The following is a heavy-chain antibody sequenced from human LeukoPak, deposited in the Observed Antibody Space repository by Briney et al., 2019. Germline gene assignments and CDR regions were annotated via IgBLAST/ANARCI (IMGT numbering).Heavy chain of an antibody. CDR2: ISGSGGST. V-gene: IGHV3-23*01. D-gene: IGHD5-18*01. J-gene: IGHJ4*02. CDR1: GFTFSSYA. Sequence: GGSLRLSCAASGFTFSSYAMSWVRQAPGKGLEWVSAISGSGGSTYYADSVKGRFTISRDNSKNTLYLQMNSLRAEDTAVYYCARPIQLRSHGLDYWGQGTLVTVSS. CDR3: ARPIQLRSHGLDY.